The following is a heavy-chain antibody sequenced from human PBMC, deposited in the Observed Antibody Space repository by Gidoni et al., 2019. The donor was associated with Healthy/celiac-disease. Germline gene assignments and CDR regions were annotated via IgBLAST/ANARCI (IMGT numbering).Heavy chain of an antibody. Sequence: QVQLVESGGGVVQPGRSLRLSCAASGFTFSSYGMHWVRQAPGKGLEWVAVISYDGSNKYYADSVKGRFTISRDNSKNTLYLQMNSLRAEDTAVYYCAKPGMTTLLWFGELFRDWGQGTLVTVSS. D-gene: IGHD3-10*01. V-gene: IGHV3-30*18. CDR3: AKPGMTTLLWFGELFRD. CDR2: ISYDGSNK. J-gene: IGHJ4*02. CDR1: GFTFSSYG.